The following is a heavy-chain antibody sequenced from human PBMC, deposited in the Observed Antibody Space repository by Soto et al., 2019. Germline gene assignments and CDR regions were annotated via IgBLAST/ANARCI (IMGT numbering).Heavy chain of an antibody. CDR3: ARDARSSWYFDY. D-gene: IGHD6-13*01. Sequence: SETLSLTCTVSGGSISSYYWSWIRQPPGKRLEWIGYIYYSGTTNYNPSLKSRVTISVDTSKNQFSLKLSSVTAADTAVYYCARDARSSWYFDYWGQGTLVTVSS. V-gene: IGHV4-59*01. CDR2: IYYSGTT. CDR1: GGSISSYY. J-gene: IGHJ4*02.